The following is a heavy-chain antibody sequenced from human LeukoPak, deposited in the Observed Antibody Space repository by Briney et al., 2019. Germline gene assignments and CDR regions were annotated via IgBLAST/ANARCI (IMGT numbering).Heavy chain of an antibody. D-gene: IGHD3-16*02. Sequence: GASVKVSCKESGYTFTSYYMHWVRQAPGQGLEWMGIINPSGGSTSYAQKFQGRVTMTRDTSTSTVYMELSSLRSEDTAVYYCARSPPVSGSYLSWFDPWGQGTLVTVSS. V-gene: IGHV1-46*01. CDR3: ARSPPVSGSYLSWFDP. J-gene: IGHJ5*02. CDR1: GYTFTSYY. CDR2: INPSGGST.